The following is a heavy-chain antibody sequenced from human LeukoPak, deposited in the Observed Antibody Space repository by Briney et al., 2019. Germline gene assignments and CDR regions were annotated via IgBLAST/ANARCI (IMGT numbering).Heavy chain of an antibody. CDR2: ISSSGSTI. D-gene: IGHD3-9*01. J-gene: IGHJ3*02. CDR3: ARVRVDYDILTGSGAFDI. CDR1: GFTFSDYY. Sequence: PGGSLRLSCAASGFTFSDYYMSWIRQAPGKGLEWVSYISSSGSTIYYADSVKGRFTISRDNAKNTLYLQMNSLRAEDTAVYYCARVRVDYDILTGSGAFDIWGQGTMVTVSS. V-gene: IGHV3-11*04.